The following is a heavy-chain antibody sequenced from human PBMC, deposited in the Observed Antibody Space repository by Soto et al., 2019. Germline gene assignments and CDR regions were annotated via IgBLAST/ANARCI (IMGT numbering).Heavy chain of an antibody. CDR1: GFTFSTYW. CDR2: TNLDGSEK. J-gene: IGHJ2*01. Sequence: EVQLVESGGGLVQPGGSLRLSCAASGFTFSTYWMTWVRQAPGKGLEWVANTNLDGSEKYYVDSVKGRFSISRDNVKNSLYLQLNSLRAEDTALYYCARARIDLWGRGTLVTVSS. CDR3: ARARIDL. V-gene: IGHV3-7*01.